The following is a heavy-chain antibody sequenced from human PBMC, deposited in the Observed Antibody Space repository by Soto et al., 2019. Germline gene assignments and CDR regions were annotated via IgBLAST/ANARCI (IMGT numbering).Heavy chain of an antibody. Sequence: PGGSLRLSCAASGFTFSSYWMHWVRQAPGKGLVWVSRINSDGSSTSYADSVKGRFTISRGNAKNTLYLQMKSLRAEDTAVYYCARDPGYNSGWFDAFDIWGQGTMVPVSS. D-gene: IGHD6-19*01. CDR1: GFTFSSYW. CDR3: ARDPGYNSGWFDAFDI. V-gene: IGHV3-74*01. CDR2: INSDGSST. J-gene: IGHJ3*02.